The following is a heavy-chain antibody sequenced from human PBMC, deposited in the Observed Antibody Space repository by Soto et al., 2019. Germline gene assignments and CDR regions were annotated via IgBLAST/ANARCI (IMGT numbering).Heavy chain of an antibody. V-gene: IGHV1-69*13. D-gene: IGHD2-21*02. CDR2: IIPIFGTA. CDR1: GGTFSSYA. CDR3: ARCGGDCSFYYYYGMDV. J-gene: IGHJ6*02. Sequence: SVKVSCKASGGTFSSYAISWVRQAPGQGLEWMGGIIPIFGTANYAQKFQGRVTITADESTSTAHMELSSLRSEDTAVYYCARCGGDCSFYYYYGMDVWGQWTTVTVSS.